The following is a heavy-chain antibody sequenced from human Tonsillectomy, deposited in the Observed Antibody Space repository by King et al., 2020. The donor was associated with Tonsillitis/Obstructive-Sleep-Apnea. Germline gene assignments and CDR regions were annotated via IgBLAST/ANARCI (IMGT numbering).Heavy chain of an antibody. D-gene: IGHD5-12*01. CDR3: ARANSGYDSYYFDY. Sequence: VQLVESGGGLVQPGGSLRLSCAVSGFTFSSYWMSWVRQAPGKGLEWVANIKQDGGEKYYVDSVKGRFTISRDNAKNSLYLQMNSLRAEDTAVYYCARANSGYDSYYFDYWGQGTLVTVSS. CDR2: IKQDGGEK. V-gene: IGHV3-7*04. CDR1: GFTFSSYW. J-gene: IGHJ4*02.